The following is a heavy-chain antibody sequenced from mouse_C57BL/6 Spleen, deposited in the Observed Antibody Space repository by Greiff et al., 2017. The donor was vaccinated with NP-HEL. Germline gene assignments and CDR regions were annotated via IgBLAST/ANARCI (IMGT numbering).Heavy chain of an antibody. V-gene: IGHV14-4*01. CDR2: IDPENGDT. D-gene: IGHD1-1*01. CDR3: FYGSSWYFDV. CDR1: GFNIKDDY. J-gene: IGHJ1*03. Sequence: DVQLQESGAELVRPGASVKLSCTASGFNIKDDYMHWVKQRPEQGLEWIGWIDPENGDTEYASKFQGKATITADTSSNTAYLQLSSLTSEDTAVYYCFYGSSWYFDVWGTGTTVTVSS.